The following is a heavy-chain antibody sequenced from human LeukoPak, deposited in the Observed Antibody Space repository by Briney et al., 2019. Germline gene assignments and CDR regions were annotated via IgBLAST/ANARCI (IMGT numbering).Heavy chain of an antibody. D-gene: IGHD3-10*01. CDR1: GYTFTGYY. CDR3: AREGLGGPHNYGSGSWFDP. CDR2: INPNSGGT. Sequence: ASVKVSCKASGYTFTGYYMHWVRQAPGQGLEWMGRINPNSGGTNYAQKFQGRVTMTRDTSISTAYMELSRLRSDDTAVYYCAREGLGGPHNYGSGSWFDPWGQGTLVTVSS. J-gene: IGHJ5*02. V-gene: IGHV1-2*06.